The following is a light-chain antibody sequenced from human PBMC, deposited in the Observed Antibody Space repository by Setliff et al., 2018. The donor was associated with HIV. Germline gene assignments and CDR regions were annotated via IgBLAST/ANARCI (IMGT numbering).Light chain of an antibody. CDR1: SSDVGGYNY. Sequence: QSALTPPASVSGSPGQSITISCTETSSDVGGYNYVSWYQQHPGKAPKLMIYDVNNRPSGVSNRFSGSKSGNTASLTISGLQAEDEADYYCCSYAGSSTYVFGTGTKVTVL. V-gene: IGLV2-14*03. CDR3: CSYAGSSTYV. J-gene: IGLJ1*01. CDR2: DVN.